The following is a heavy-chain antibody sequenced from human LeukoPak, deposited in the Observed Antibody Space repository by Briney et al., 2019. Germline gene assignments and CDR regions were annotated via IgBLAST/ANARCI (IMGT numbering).Heavy chain of an antibody. CDR2: IRRSGQNI. Sequence: GGPRRFSGAPSGFTFSNYAMTWVRKPPGKGRQGFSSIRRSGQNIDHADSVNGRFSISRDNARNSLYLQMNSLTAEDTAVYYCARDGCSGGRCYYYYGMDVWGQGTTVTVSS. CDR1: GFTFSNYA. V-gene: IGHV3-21*01. CDR3: ARDGCSGGRCYYYYGMDV. J-gene: IGHJ6*02. D-gene: IGHD2-15*01.